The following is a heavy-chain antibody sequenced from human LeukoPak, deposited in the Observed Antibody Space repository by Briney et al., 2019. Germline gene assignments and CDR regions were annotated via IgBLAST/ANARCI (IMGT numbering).Heavy chain of an antibody. CDR3: ASLYSGSYYSAVGAFDI. J-gene: IGHJ3*02. Sequence: SVKVSCKASGGTFSSYAISWVRQAPGQGLKWMGGIIPIFGTANYAQKFQGRVTITADESTSTAYMELSSLRSEDTAVYYCASLYSGSYYSAVGAFDIWGQGTMVTVSS. CDR1: GGTFSSYA. V-gene: IGHV1-69*13. CDR2: IIPIFGTA. D-gene: IGHD1-26*01.